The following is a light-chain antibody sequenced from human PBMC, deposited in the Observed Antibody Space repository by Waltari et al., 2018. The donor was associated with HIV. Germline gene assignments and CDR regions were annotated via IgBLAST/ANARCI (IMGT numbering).Light chain of an antibody. CDR2: EVN. V-gene: IGLV2-8*01. CDR3: TSYAGINPVA. J-gene: IGLJ2*01. Sequence: QSALTQPPSASGSPGQSVTISCTGTSRDVGRYDYVSWYQQHPGKAPKLLIYEVNKRPSGVPDRFSGSKSGNTASLTISGLQAEDEAEYSCTSYAGINPVAFGGGTKLTVL. CDR1: SRDVGRYDY.